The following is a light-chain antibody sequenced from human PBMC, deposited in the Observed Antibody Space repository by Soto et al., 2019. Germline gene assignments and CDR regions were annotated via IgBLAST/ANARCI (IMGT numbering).Light chain of an antibody. CDR2: EVS. J-gene: IGLJ1*01. V-gene: IGLV2-8*01. CDR1: ISDVGGYNY. Sequence: QSVLTQPPSSSGSPGQSVTISCTGTISDVGGYNYVSWYQQHPGEAPKLMIYEVSKRPSGVPDRFSGSKSGNTASLTVSGLQAEDEADYYCSSYAGSNNLRVFGTGTKVTVL. CDR3: SSYAGSNNLRV.